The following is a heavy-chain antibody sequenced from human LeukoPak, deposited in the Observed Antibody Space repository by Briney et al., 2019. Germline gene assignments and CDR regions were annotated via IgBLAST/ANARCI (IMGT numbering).Heavy chain of an antibody. CDR3: ARGFSVFGVVTEYFDY. V-gene: IGHV1-8*03. Sequence: ASVKVSCKASGYTFTSYDINWARQAPGQGLEWMGWMNPNSVNTGYPQNFQGTVTIPRHTSISTAYMELSSLRSEDTAVYYCARGFSVFGVVTEYFDYWGQGTLVTVSS. CDR2: MNPNSVNT. D-gene: IGHD3-3*01. J-gene: IGHJ4*02. CDR1: GYTFTSYD.